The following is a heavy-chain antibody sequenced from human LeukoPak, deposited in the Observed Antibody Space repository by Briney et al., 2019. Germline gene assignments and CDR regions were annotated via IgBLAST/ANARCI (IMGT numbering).Heavy chain of an antibody. CDR2: ISSSGSCI. V-gene: IGHV3-21*06. CDR1: GFTFSSYA. Sequence: PGGSLRLSCAASGFTFSSYAIQWVRQAPGKGLEWVSSISSSGSCIYYADSVKGRFTISRDNAKNSLDLQMNSLRVEDTAVYYCARLQWLQTGRDFLDYWGQGTLVTVSS. J-gene: IGHJ4*02. D-gene: IGHD6-19*01. CDR3: ARLQWLQTGRDFLDY.